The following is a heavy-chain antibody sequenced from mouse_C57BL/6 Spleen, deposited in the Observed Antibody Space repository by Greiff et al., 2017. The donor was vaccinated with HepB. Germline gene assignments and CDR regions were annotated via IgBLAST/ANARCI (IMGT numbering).Heavy chain of an antibody. CDR1: GYTFTSYW. V-gene: IGHV1-64*01. D-gene: IGHD1-1*01. J-gene: IGHJ1*03. CDR2: IHPNSGST. Sequence: QVQLQQPGAELVKPGASVKLSCKASGYTFTSYWMYWVKQRPGQGLEWIGMIHPNSGSTNYNEKFKSKATLTVDKSSSTAYMQLSSLTSEDSAVYYCARTGYYGSGWYFEVWGTGTTVTVSS. CDR3: ARTGYYGSGWYFEV.